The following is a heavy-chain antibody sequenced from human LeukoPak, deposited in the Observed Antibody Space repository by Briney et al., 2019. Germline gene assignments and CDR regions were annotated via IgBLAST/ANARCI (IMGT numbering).Heavy chain of an antibody. CDR1: GFTFSSYG. V-gene: IGHV3-30*02. CDR3: AKDPLARLRFLEWLLFDY. Sequence: GGSLRLSCAASGFTFSSYGMHWVRQAPGKGLEWVAFIRYDGSNKYYADSVKGRLTISRDNSKNTLYLQMNSLRAEDTAVYYCAKDPLARLRFLEWLLFDYWGQGTLVTVSS. D-gene: IGHD3-3*01. CDR2: IRYDGSNK. J-gene: IGHJ4*02.